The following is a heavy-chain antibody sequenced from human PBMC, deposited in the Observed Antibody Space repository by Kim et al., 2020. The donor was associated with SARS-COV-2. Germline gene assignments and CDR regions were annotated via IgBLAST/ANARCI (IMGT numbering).Heavy chain of an antibody. CDR1: GFSFSSYA. J-gene: IGHJ6*02. CDR3: AKRMSSSSCMDV. CDR2: ISYSGDST. V-gene: IGHV3-23*01. Sequence: GGSLRLSCVASGFSFSSYAMSWVRQAPGKGLEWVSTISYSGDSTYYADSVKGRFTISRDKSKSTLYLQMNSLRVEDTAVYYCAKRMSSSSCMDVWGQGTTVTASS. D-gene: IGHD6-13*01.